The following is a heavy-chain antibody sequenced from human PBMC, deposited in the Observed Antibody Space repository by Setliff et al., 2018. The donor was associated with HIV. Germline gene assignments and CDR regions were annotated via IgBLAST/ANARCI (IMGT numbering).Heavy chain of an antibody. D-gene: IGHD3-10*01. V-gene: IGHV4-34*01. CDR1: GGSFSDYY. CDR3: ARDGPLEGSYRYYYYYMDV. CDR2: INRGGST. J-gene: IGHJ6*03. Sequence: SETLSLTCAVYGGSFSDYYWSWIRQPPGKGLEWIGEINRGGSTNYNPSLKSRVTISLDTSKNQFSLKLNPVTTADTAVYYCARDGPLEGSYRYYYYYMDVWGKGTTVTVSS.